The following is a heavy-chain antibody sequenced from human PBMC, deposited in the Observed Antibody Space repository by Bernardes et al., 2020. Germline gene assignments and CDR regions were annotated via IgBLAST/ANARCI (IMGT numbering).Heavy chain of an antibody. V-gene: IGHV3-33*01. Sequence: GGSLRLSCAASGFTFSSYGMHWVRQAPGKGLEWVAVIWYDGSNKYYADSVKGRFTISRDNSKNTLYLQMNSLRAEDTAVYYCARDPRITMIVVEPNAFDIWGQGTMVTVYS. CDR3: ARDPRITMIVVEPNAFDI. CDR2: IWYDGSNK. D-gene: IGHD3-22*01. CDR1: GFTFSSYG. J-gene: IGHJ3*02.